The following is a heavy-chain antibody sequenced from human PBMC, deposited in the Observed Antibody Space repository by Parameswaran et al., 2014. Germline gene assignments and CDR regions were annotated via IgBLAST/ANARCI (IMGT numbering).Heavy chain of an antibody. J-gene: IGHJ4*02. Sequence: WIRQPPGKGLEWVSSIDSTSSHIYYADSVKGRFTISRDNAQNSLYLRMDSLRTEDTAIYFCARDWGWYNFDYWGQGTLVTVSS. D-gene: IGHD6-19*01. CDR3: ARDWGWYNFDY. V-gene: IGHV3-21*01. CDR2: IDSTSSHI.